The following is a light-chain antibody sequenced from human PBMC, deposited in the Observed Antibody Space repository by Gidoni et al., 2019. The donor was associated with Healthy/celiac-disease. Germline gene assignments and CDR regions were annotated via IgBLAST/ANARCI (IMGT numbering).Light chain of an antibody. Sequence: EIVLTHSPATLSLSPGARATLSCRASQSVSSYLAWYQQKPGQAPRILIYDASNRATGIPARCSGSGSGTDFTITISSREPEDFAVYYCQQRSNWHPWTFXQXTKVEIK. CDR2: DAS. CDR3: QQRSNWHPWT. V-gene: IGKV3-11*01. J-gene: IGKJ1*01. CDR1: QSVSSY.